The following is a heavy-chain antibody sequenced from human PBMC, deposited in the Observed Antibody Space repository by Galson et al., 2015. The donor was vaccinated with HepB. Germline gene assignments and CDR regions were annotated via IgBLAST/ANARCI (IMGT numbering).Heavy chain of an antibody. V-gene: IGHV4-4*07. CDR3: AARLGYCSGGSCYSRSDY. CDR2: IYTSGST. D-gene: IGHD2-15*01. CDR1: GGSISSYY. Sequence: ETLSLTCTVSGGSISSYYWSWIRQPAGKGLEWIGRIYTSGSTNYNPSLKSRVTMSVDTSKNQFSLKLSSVTAADTAVYYCAARLGYCSGGSCYSRSDYWGQGTLVTVSS. J-gene: IGHJ4*02.